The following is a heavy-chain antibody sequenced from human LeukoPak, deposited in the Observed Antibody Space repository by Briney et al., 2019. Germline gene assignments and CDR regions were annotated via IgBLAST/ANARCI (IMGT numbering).Heavy chain of an antibody. D-gene: IGHD3-10*01. CDR1: GYSFITYD. CDR3: ARELRRDEF. J-gene: IGHJ4*02. Sequence: GASVTVSFKSSGYSFITYDVNWVRLAPGQGPGFMRYMNPNTGITGYAQKFQVRVTMTSDTSINTAYMELSSLTSEDTAMYYCARELRRDEFWGQGTLVTVSS. CDR2: MNPNTGIT. V-gene: IGHV1-8*01.